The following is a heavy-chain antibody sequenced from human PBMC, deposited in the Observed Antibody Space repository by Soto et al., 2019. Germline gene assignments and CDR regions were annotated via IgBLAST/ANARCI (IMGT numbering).Heavy chain of an antibody. V-gene: IGHV1-18*01. J-gene: IGHJ4*02. CDR2: ISAYNGNT. CDR1: AYTFTSYG. D-gene: IGHD4-4*01. CDR3: ARDRESNPPDY. Sequence: GASVKVSCEASAYTFTSYGIGGVRQAPGQGLERMGWISAYNGNTNCAQKLQGRVTMTTDTSTSTAYMELRSLRSDDTAVYYCARDRESNPPDYWGQGTLVTVSS.